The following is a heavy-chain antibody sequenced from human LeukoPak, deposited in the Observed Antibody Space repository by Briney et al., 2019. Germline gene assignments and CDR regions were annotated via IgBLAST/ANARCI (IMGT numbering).Heavy chain of an antibody. J-gene: IGHJ4*02. D-gene: IGHD1-26*01. CDR2: ISWNSGSI. V-gene: IGHV3-9*01. Sequence: GGSLRLSCAASGFTFDDYAMHWVRQAPGKGLEWVSGISWNSGSIGYADSVKGRFTISRDNAKNSLYLQMNSLRAEDTALYYCAKDRRREVGADFGYWGQGTLVTVSS. CDR1: GFTFDDYA. CDR3: AKDRRREVGADFGY.